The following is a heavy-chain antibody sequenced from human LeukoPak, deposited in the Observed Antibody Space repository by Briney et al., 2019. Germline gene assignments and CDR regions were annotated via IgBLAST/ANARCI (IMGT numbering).Heavy chain of an antibody. CDR2: INTNTGNP. Sequence: ASVKVSCKASGYTFTTYAMNWVRQAPGQGLEWMGWINTNTGNPTYAQGFTGRFVFSLDTSVSTAYLQISSLKAEDTAVYYCARDYYGSGRGAFDIWGQGTMVTVSS. V-gene: IGHV7-4-1*02. CDR3: ARDYYGSGRGAFDI. CDR1: GYTFTTYA. J-gene: IGHJ3*02. D-gene: IGHD3-10*01.